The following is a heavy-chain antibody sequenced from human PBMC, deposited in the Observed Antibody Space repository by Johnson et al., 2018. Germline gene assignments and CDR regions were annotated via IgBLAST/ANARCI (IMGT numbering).Heavy chain of an antibody. V-gene: IGHV5-51*01. CDR2: IYVGDSDT. Sequence: VQLVESGAEVKKPGESLKISCKGSGYSFTSYWIGWVRQMPGKGLEWMGIIYVGDSDTRYSPSFEGQVTISRDDFKSIAYLQMNSLKTGDTAVYYCTREGYYYYGDAFDIWGQGTMVTVSS. CDR3: TREGYYYYGDAFDI. D-gene: IGHD3-10*01. J-gene: IGHJ3*02. CDR1: GYSFTSYW.